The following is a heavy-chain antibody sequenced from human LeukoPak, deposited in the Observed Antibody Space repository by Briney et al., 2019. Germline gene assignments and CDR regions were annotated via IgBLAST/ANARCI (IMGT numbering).Heavy chain of an antibody. V-gene: IGHV4-34*01. CDR3: ASYYDSSGYYRGRQH. J-gene: IGHJ1*01. Sequence: SETLSLTCAVYGGSFSGYYWSWIRQPPGKGLEWVGEINHSGSTNYNPSLKSRVTISVDTSKNQFSLKLSSGTAADTAVYYCASYYDSSGYYRGRQHWGQGTLVTVSS. CDR1: GGSFSGYY. D-gene: IGHD3-22*01. CDR2: INHSGST.